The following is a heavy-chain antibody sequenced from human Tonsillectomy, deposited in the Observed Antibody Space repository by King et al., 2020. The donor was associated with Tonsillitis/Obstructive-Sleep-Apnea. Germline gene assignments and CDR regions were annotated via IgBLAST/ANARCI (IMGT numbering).Heavy chain of an antibody. CDR1: GGSISSSSYY. CDR3: ARHQSTIFGVVAPGAFDI. V-gene: IGHV4-39*01. CDR2: IYYSGST. D-gene: IGHD3-3*01. J-gene: IGHJ3*02. Sequence: QLQESGPGLVKPSETLSLTCTVSGGSISSSSYYWGWIRQPPGKGLEWIGSIYYSGSTYYNPSLKSRVTISVDTSKNQFSLKLSSVTAADTAVYYCARHQSTIFGVVAPGAFDIWGQGTMVTVSS.